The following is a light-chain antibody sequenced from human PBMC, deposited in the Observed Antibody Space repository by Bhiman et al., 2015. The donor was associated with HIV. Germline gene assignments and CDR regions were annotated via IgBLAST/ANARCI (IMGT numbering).Light chain of an antibody. CDR3: QAWDSSTVV. Sequence: SYELTQPPSVSVSPGQTASITCSGDKLGDKYVCWYQQKPGQSPVLVMYQDNKRPSGIPERFTVSGIQAMDEADYYCQAWDSSTVVFGGGTKLTVL. CDR2: QDN. V-gene: IGLV3-1*01. J-gene: IGLJ2*01. CDR1: KLGDKY.